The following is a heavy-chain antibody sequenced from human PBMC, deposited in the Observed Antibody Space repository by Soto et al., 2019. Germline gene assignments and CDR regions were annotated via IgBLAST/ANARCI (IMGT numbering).Heavy chain of an antibody. J-gene: IGHJ3*02. D-gene: IGHD6-19*01. CDR3: AKVQAVAGPKGAFDI. CDR1: GFTFSSYG. V-gene: IGHV3-30*18. CDR2: ISYDGSNK. Sequence: GGSLRLSCAASGFTFSSYGMHWVRQAPGKGLEWVAVISYDGSNKYYADSVKGRFTISRDNSKNTLYLQMNSLRAEDTAVYYCAKVQAVAGPKGAFDIWGQGTMVTVSS.